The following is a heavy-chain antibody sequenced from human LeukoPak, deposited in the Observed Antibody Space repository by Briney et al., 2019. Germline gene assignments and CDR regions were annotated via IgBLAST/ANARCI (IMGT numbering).Heavy chain of an antibody. Sequence: PGGSLRLSCAASGFTVSSNCMSWVRQAPGKGLEWVSVIYSGGSTYYADSVKGRFTISRDNSKNTLYLQMNSLRAEDTAVYYCAKVDPVLRYFDWLFNNDYWGQGTLVTVSS. J-gene: IGHJ4*02. CDR2: IYSGGST. CDR3: AKVDPVLRYFDWLFNNDY. D-gene: IGHD3-9*01. V-gene: IGHV3-53*01. CDR1: GFTVSSNC.